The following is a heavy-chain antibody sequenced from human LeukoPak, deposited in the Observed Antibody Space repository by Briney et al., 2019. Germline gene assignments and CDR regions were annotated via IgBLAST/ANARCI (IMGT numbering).Heavy chain of an antibody. J-gene: IGHJ3*02. Sequence: GGSLRLSCAASGSAFISYGMHWVRRAPGKGLDWVAFIRYDGTNEYYADSVKGRFTISRDNSKNTLYLQMNSLRAEDTAVYYCAKVRYSSSWGLDAFDIWGQGTMVTVSS. D-gene: IGHD6-13*01. CDR1: GSAFISYG. V-gene: IGHV3-30*02. CDR3: AKVRYSSSWGLDAFDI. CDR2: IRYDGTNE.